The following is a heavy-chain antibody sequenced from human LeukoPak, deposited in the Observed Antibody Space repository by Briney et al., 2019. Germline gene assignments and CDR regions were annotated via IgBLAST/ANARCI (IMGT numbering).Heavy chain of an antibody. CDR3: ARVPLYSSSYGKSYFDY. J-gene: IGHJ4*02. V-gene: IGHV4-39*07. CDR1: GVSISSSSYY. CDR2: IYYSGST. Sequence: PSETLSLTCTVSGVSISSSSYYWGWIRQPPGKGLEWIGSIYYSGSTYYNPSLKSRVTISVDTSKNQFSLKLSSVTAADTAVYYCARVPLYSSSYGKSYFDYWGQGTLVTVSS. D-gene: IGHD6-13*01.